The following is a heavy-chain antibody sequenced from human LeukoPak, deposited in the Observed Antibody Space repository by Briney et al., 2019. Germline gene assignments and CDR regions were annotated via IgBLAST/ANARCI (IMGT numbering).Heavy chain of an antibody. CDR3: AGSYYYYGMDV. CDR2: IYYSGST. J-gene: IGHJ6*02. CDR1: GGSISSYY. Sequence: SETLSLTCTVSGGSISSYYWSWIRQPPGKGLEWIGYIYYSGSTNYNPSLKSRVTISVDTSKNQFSLKLSSVTAADTAVYYCAGSYYYYGMDVWGQGTTVAVSS. V-gene: IGHV4-59*01. D-gene: IGHD1-26*01.